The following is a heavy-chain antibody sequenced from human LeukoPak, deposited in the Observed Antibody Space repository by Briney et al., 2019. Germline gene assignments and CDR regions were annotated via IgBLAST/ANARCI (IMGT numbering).Heavy chain of an antibody. V-gene: IGHV4-34*01. CDR1: GGSFSGCY. J-gene: IGHJ4*02. CDR2: INHSGST. Sequence: SETLSLTCAVYGGSFSGCYWSWIRQPPGKGLEWIGEINHSGSTNYNPSLKSRVTISVDTSKNQFSLKLSSVTAADTAVYYCARAAGDRRFDYWGQGTLVTVSS. D-gene: IGHD2-21*01. CDR3: ARAAGDRRFDY.